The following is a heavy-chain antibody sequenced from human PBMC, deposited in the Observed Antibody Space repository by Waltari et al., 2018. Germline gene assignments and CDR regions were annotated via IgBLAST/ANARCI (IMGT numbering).Heavy chain of an antibody. Sequence: QVQLVQSGAEVKKPGASVTVSCKVSGYTLTQLSMHWVRQAPGKGLEWMGGFDPEDGETIYAQKFQGRVTMTEDTSTDTAYMELSSLRSEDTAVYYCATGFLSGSYEGNDAFDIWGQGTMVTVSS. J-gene: IGHJ3*02. CDR2: FDPEDGET. V-gene: IGHV1-24*01. CDR1: GYTLTQLS. D-gene: IGHD1-26*01. CDR3: ATGFLSGSYEGNDAFDI.